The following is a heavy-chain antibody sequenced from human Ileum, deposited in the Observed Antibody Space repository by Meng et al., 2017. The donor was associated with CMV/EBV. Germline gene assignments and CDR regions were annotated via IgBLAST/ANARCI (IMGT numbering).Heavy chain of an antibody. V-gene: IGHV1-2*02. CDR3: VRESWYFDF. J-gene: IGHJ4*02. D-gene: IGHD6-13*01. Sequence: VQLVQSGTEVKTAVGAVKVSCETSGSTFTANHLHWVRQAPGQGLEWMGWIYPQDGGTYFAQKFQDRVTLTRDTSITTAYMELSGLTSDDMAIYYCVRESWYFDFWGEGTLVTVSS. CDR2: IYPQDGGT. CDR1: GSTFTANH.